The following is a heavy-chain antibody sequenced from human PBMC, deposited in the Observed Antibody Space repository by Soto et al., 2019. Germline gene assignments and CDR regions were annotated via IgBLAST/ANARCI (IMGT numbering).Heavy chain of an antibody. CDR3: ATSPGWLGECSGGLDV. CDR1: GNTLTGYF. J-gene: IGHJ6*02. D-gene: IGHD3-10*01. V-gene: IGHV1-2*02. CDR2: LNSNSGGT. Sequence: QLQLVQSGAEVKRPGASVRVSCKASGNTLTGYFLHWVRQARGQGLEWMGWLNSNSGGTKIAQKFQGRLAMTRDTSITTAYMELSRLRSDDTAVYYCATSPGWLGECSGGLDVWGLGATVTVSS.